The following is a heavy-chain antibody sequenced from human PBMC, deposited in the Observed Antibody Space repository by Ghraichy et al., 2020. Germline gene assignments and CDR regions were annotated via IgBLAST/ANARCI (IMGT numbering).Heavy chain of an antibody. CDR2: FEYSGSP. D-gene: IGHD5-18*01. CDR3: ARKGYSYGPDY. Sequence: SETLSLTCTVSGGSININNYYWVWIRQPPGKGLEWIGSFEYSGSPFYNPSLKSRVTMSVDTSRNQFSLKMSSVTAADTALYYCARKGYSYGPDYWGQGTLVTVSS. V-gene: IGHV4-39*01. J-gene: IGHJ4*02. CDR1: GGSININNYY.